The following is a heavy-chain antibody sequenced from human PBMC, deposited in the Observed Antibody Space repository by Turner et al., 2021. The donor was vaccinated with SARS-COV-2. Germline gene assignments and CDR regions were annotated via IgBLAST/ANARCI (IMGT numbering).Heavy chain of an antibody. V-gene: IGHV3-11*01. Sequence: QVQLVEAGGGLDKPGGSLRLSGAASGFSFSVYYMSWIRQAPGKGLEWVSYISISGSTIYYADSVKGRFTISRDNAKNSLYLQMNSLRAEDTAVYYCASPHEGYYGMDVWGQGTTVTVSS. J-gene: IGHJ6*02. CDR3: ASPHEGYYGMDV. CDR2: ISISGSTI. CDR1: GFSFSVYY.